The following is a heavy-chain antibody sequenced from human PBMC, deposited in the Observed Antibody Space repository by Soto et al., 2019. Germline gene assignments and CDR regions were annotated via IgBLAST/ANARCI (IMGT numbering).Heavy chain of an antibody. CDR3: AKGHRLDGYFAY. D-gene: IGHD6-25*01. CDR1: GFTFSSYA. CDR2: ISGSGGRT. V-gene: IGHV3-23*01. Sequence: EVQLLESGGDLVQPGGSLRLSCAASGFTFSSYAMRWVRQAPGKGLEWVATISGSGGRTYYADSVKGRFTISRDNFKNPLYLQMNSLRAEDPAVYYCAKGHRLDGYFAYWGQGTLVTVSS. J-gene: IGHJ4*02.